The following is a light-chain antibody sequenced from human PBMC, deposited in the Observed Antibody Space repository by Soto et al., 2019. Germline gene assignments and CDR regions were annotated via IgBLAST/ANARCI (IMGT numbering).Light chain of an antibody. Sequence: QSALTQPASVSGSPGQSITISCTGTSSDVGSYNLVSWYQQHPGKAPKLMIYEGSKRPSGVSNRFSGSKSGNTASLTISGLQGEDEADYYCCSYAGSVVFGGGTKLTVL. CDR1: SSDVGSYNL. J-gene: IGLJ2*01. CDR2: EGS. CDR3: CSYAGSVV. V-gene: IGLV2-23*01.